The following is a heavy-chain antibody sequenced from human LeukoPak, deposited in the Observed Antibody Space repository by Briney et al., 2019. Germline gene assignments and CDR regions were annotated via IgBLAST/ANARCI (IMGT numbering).Heavy chain of an antibody. Sequence: ASVKVSCKASGYTFTGYYMRWVRQAPGQGLELMGRINPNSGGTNYAQKFQGRVTMTRDTSISTAYMELSRLRSDDTAVYYCARNDLVYERLRTSRDYYYYYMDVWGKGTTVTVSS. V-gene: IGHV1-2*06. CDR2: INPNSGGT. D-gene: IGHD1-1*01. CDR3: ARNDLVYERLRTSRDYYYYYMDV. CDR1: GYTFTGYY. J-gene: IGHJ6*03.